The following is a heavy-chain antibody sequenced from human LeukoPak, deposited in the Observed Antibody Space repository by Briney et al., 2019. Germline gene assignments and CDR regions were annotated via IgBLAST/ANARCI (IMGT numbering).Heavy chain of an antibody. V-gene: IGHV3-7*01. J-gene: IGHJ4*02. CDR3: ARREKAGSPH. CDR2: IKQDGSEK. CDR1: GFTFSSYW. D-gene: IGHD6-13*01. Sequence: GGSLRLSCAAPGFTFSSYWMSWVRQAPGKGLEWVANIKQDGSEKYYVDSVKGRFTISRDNAKNSLYLQMNSLRAEDTAVYYCARREKAGSPHWGQGTLVTVSS.